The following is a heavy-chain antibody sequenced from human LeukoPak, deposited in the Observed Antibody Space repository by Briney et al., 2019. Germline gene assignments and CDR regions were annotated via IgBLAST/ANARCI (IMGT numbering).Heavy chain of an antibody. V-gene: IGHV3-30*04. CDR3: ARDSPYYYDSSGYPEYFQH. CDR2: ISYDGSNK. D-gene: IGHD3-22*01. CDR1: GFTFSSYA. J-gene: IGHJ1*01. Sequence: GESLRLSCAASGFTFSSYAMHWVRQAPGKGLEWVAVISYDGSNKYHADSVKGRFTISRDNSKNTLYLQMNSLRAEDTAVYYCARDSPYYYDSSGYPEYFQHWGQGTLVTVSS.